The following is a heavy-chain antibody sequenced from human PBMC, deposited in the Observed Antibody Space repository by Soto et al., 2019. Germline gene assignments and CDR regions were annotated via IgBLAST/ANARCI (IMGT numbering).Heavy chain of an antibody. Sequence: QVQLVQSGAEVKKPGASVKVSCKASGYTFTGYYVHWVRQAPGQGLEWMGWINPNSGGTNYAQTFQGWVTMTRDTSINTAYMELSRLTSDDTAVYYCARAPRYGGYMARGYEALDIWGQGTMVSVSS. J-gene: IGHJ3*02. V-gene: IGHV1-2*04. CDR2: INPNSGGT. CDR3: ARAPRYGGYMARGYEALDI. D-gene: IGHD4-17*01. CDR1: GYTFTGYY.